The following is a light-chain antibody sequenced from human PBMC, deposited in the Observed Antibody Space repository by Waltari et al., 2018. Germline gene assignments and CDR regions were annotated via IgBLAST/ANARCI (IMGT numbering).Light chain of an antibody. V-gene: IGKV4-1*01. J-gene: IGKJ4*01. Sequence: DIVMTQSPDSLAVSLGERAPINCKSSQSVLYSSNNKNYLAWYQQKPGQPPKLIIYWASTRESGVPDRFSGSESGTDFTLTISSLQAEDVAVYYCQQYYNSPLTFGGGTKVEIK. CDR2: WAS. CDR1: QSVLYSSNNKNY. CDR3: QQYYNSPLT.